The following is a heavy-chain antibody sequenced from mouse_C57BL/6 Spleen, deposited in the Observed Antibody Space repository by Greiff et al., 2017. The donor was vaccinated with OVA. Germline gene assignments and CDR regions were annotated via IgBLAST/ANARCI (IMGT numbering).Heavy chain of an antibody. CDR2: IDPSDSYT. V-gene: IGHV1-50*01. Sequence: QVQLQQPGAELVKPGASVKLSCKASGYTFTSYWMQWVKQRPGQGLEWIGEIDPSDSYTNYNQKFKGKATLTVDTSSSTAYMQLSSLTSEDSAVYYCARPNWGGDYWGQGTTLTVSS. D-gene: IGHD4-1*01. CDR1: GYTFTSYW. CDR3: ARPNWGGDY. J-gene: IGHJ2*01.